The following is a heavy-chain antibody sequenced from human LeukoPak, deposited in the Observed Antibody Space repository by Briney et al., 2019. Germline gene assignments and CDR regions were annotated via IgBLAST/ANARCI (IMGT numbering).Heavy chain of an antibody. Sequence: PSETLSLTCAVSGHSISSGYFWAWIRQAPGKGPEWIGSISHSGSSYSNPSLKSRVIVSVDTSNNQFSLRLTSVTAADTATYYCARDGYYYDGTFEYWGQGIRVAVSS. CDR1: GHSISSGYF. CDR2: ISHSGSS. V-gene: IGHV4-38-2*02. CDR3: ARDGYYYDGTFEY. D-gene: IGHD3-22*01. J-gene: IGHJ4*02.